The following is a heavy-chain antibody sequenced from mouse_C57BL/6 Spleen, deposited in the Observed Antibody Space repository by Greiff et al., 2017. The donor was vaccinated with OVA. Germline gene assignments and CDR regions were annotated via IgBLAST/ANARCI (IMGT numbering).Heavy chain of an antibody. CDR3: ARPTARYAMDY. CDR2: ISSGSSTI. D-gene: IGHD1-2*01. CDR1: GFTFSDYG. V-gene: IGHV5-17*01. Sequence: EVMLVESVGGLVKPGGSLKLSCAASGFTFSDYGMHWVRQAPEKGLEWVAYISSGSSTIYYADTVKGRFTISRDNAKNTLFLQMTSLRSEDTAMYYCARPTARYAMDYWGQGTSVTVSS. J-gene: IGHJ4*01.